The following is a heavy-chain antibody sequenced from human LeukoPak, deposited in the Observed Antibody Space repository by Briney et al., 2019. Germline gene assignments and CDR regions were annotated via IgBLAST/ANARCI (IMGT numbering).Heavy chain of an antibody. J-gene: IGHJ4*02. Sequence: SETLSLTCTVSGGSISSSSYYWGWIRQPPGKGLEWIGSIYYSGSTYYTPSLKSRVTISVDTSNNQFSLKLRSVTAAATAVYYCARHPYYDSRAGFDYWGQGTLVTVSS. V-gene: IGHV4-39*01. D-gene: IGHD3-22*01. CDR3: ARHPYYDSRAGFDY. CDR2: IYYSGST. CDR1: GGSISSSSYY.